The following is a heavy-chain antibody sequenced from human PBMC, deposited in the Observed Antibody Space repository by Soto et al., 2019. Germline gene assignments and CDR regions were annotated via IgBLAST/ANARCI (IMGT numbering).Heavy chain of an antibody. V-gene: IGHV3-23*01. CDR1: GFSFSRNA. CDR2: ISSGGNT. J-gene: IGHJ6*02. CDR3: AKLGYCTGGTCYLDYYYGVDV. Sequence: QLLESGGGLVQPGGSLRLSCEASGFSFSRNAMSWVRQAPGKGLEWVSSISSGGNTYYADSVKGRFNISRDNSKNTQSLQMTSLGAEDTVVYYCAKLGYCTGGTCYLDYYYGVDVWGQGTTVTVS. D-gene: IGHD2-15*01.